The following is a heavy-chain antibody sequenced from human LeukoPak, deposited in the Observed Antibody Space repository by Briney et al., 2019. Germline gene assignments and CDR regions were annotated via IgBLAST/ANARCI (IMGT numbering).Heavy chain of an antibody. J-gene: IGHJ6*03. Sequence: SETLSLTCTVSGGSISSYYWSWIRQPPGKGLEWIGYIYYSGSTNYNPSLKSRVTISVDTSKNQFSLKLSSVTAADTAVYYCARGGYGDYPKAIYMDVWGKGTTVTVSS. D-gene: IGHD4-17*01. CDR3: ARGGYGDYPKAIYMDV. V-gene: IGHV4-59*01. CDR2: IYYSGST. CDR1: GGSISSYY.